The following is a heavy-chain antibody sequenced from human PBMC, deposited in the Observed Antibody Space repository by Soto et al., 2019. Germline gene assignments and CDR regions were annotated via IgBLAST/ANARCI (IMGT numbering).Heavy chain of an antibody. CDR1: GFTFSTYG. CDR2: ISEGGGVT. J-gene: IGHJ4*02. Sequence: GGSLRLSRAASGFTFSTYGMNWVRQAPGKGLEWVSGISEGGGVTSYSDSVKGRFTISRDNSKSTLYLQMNSLRGDDTAVYYCAAGAYTYGWGYWGQGTQVTVSS. CDR3: AAGAYTYGWGY. V-gene: IGHV3-23*01. D-gene: IGHD5-18*01.